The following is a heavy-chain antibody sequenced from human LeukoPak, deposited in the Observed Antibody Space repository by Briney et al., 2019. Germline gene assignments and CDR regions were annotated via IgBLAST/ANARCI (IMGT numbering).Heavy chain of an antibody. CDR1: GFTFSSYA. CDR3: ARDPDSRRKSYYYYGMDV. J-gene: IGHJ6*02. D-gene: IGHD3-22*01. V-gene: IGHV3-30-3*01. CDR2: ISYDGSNK. Sequence: GGSLRLSCAASGFTFSSYAMHWVRQAPGKGLEWVAVISYDGSNKYYADSVKGRFTISRDNSKNTLYLQMNSLRAEDTAVYYCARDPDSRRKSYYYYGMDVWGQGTTVTVSS.